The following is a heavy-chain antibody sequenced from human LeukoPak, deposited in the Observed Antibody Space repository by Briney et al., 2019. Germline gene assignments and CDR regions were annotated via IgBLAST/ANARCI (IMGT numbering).Heavy chain of an antibody. Sequence: GRSLRLSCAASGFTFDDYAMHWVRQAPGKGLEWVSGISWNSGSIGYADSVKGRFTISRENAKNSLYLQINSLRAVDTAVYYCARDPSGHGLDVWGQGTTVTVSS. CDR1: GFTFDDYA. J-gene: IGHJ6*02. CDR2: ISWNSGSI. CDR3: ARDPSGHGLDV. V-gene: IGHV3-9*01.